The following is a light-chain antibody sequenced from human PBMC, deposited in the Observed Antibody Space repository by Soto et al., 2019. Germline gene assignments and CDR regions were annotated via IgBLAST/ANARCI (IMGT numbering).Light chain of an antibody. Sequence: EIVLTQSQATLALSPGARANFSCRASRSVSRNYLAWYQQKPGQAPRLLIYEASSRSTGIPDRFSGSASGTDFTLTISRLEPEDFAVYYCQQYVTSPLTFGGGTKVDIK. CDR1: RSVSRNY. J-gene: IGKJ4*01. V-gene: IGKV3-20*01. CDR3: QQYVTSPLT. CDR2: EAS.